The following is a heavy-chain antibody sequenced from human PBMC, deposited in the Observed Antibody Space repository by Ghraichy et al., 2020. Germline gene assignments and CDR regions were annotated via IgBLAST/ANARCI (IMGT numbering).Heavy chain of an antibody. Sequence: ASVKVSCKASGYTFTSYYMHWVRQAPGQGLEWMGIINPSGGSTSYAQKFQGRVTMTRDTSTSTVYMELSSLRSEDTAVYYCARDLTTVTRIYYYYYGMDVWGQGTTVTVSS. CDR1: GYTFTSYY. D-gene: IGHD4-11*01. CDR3: ARDLTTVTRIYYYYYGMDV. V-gene: IGHV1-46*01. J-gene: IGHJ6*02. CDR2: INPSGGST.